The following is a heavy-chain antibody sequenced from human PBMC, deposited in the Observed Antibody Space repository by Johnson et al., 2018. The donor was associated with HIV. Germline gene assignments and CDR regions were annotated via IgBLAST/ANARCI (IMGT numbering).Heavy chain of an antibody. V-gene: IGHV3-30*02. J-gene: IGHJ3*02. Sequence: QMQLVESGGGVVQPGRSLRLSCAASGFTFSSYGMHWVRQAPGKGLEWVAFLRYDGSNKYYADSVKGRFTISRDNSKNTLYLQMNSLRAEDTAVYYCAKGRWEATTYDDAFDIWGQGTMVTVSS. CDR2: LRYDGSNK. CDR1: GFTFSSYG. D-gene: IGHD1-26*01. CDR3: AKGRWEATTYDDAFDI.